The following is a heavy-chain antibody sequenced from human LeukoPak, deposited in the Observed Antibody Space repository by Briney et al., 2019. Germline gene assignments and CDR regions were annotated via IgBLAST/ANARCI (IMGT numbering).Heavy chain of an antibody. D-gene: IGHD6-25*01. CDR2: IYYTGST. V-gene: IGHV4-59*08. Sequence: SETLSLTCTVSGGSIVSYYWSWIRQPPGKGLEWIGYIYYTGSTNYNPSLKSRVTISVDTSMNQFSLKLSSVTAADTAVYYCARYLAAGYFDLWGRGTLVTVSS. J-gene: IGHJ2*01. CDR1: GGSIVSYY. CDR3: ARYLAAGYFDL.